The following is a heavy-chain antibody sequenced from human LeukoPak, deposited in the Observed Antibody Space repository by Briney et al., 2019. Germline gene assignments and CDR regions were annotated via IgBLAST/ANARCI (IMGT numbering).Heavy chain of an antibody. CDR3: ARGRPPVGSSVYYYRYYFDY. Sequence: PSETLSLTCAVYGGSFSGYYWSWIRQPPGNGLEWIGEINHSGSTNYNPSLKSRVTISLDTSKNQFSLKLSSVTAADTAVYYCARGRPPVGSSVYYYRYYFDYWGQGTLVTVSS. CDR2: INHSGST. V-gene: IGHV4-34*01. CDR1: GGSFSGYY. J-gene: IGHJ4*02. D-gene: IGHD3-22*01.